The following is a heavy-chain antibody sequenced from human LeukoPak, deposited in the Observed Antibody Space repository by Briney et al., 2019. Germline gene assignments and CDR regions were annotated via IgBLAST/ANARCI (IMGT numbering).Heavy chain of an antibody. CDR1: GLTFSSDA. Sequence: GGSLRLSCAASGLTFSSDAFYWGRQAPGKGLEWVSSISYDGRNQYYIDSVRGRFTISRDTSKNTLYLQMNSLRTEDTAVYFCAKKSVPGAGTGSFDIWGQGTMVTVSS. CDR3: AKKSVPGAGTGSFDI. CDR2: ISYDGRNQ. V-gene: IGHV3-30*18. J-gene: IGHJ3*02. D-gene: IGHD6-19*01.